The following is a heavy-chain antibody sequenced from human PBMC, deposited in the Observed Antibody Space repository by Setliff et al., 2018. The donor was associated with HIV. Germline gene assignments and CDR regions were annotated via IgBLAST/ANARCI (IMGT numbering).Heavy chain of an antibody. D-gene: IGHD3-10*01. V-gene: IGHV4-61*01. CDR1: GDSLSSGTYY. CDR3: ARRKAGWGELFGNWFDP. J-gene: IGHJ5*01. CDR2: IYYSGST. Sequence: SETLSLTCSVAGDSLSSGTYYWGWIRQPPGKRLEWIGYIYYSGSTNYNPSLKSRVTISVDTSKNQFSLKLSSVTAADTAVYYCARRKAGWGELFGNWFDPWGQGTLVTVSS.